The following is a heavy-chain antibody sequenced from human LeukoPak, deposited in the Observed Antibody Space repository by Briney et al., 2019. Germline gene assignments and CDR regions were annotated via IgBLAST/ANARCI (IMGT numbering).Heavy chain of an antibody. CDR1: GLTFRDYA. CDR3: AKVPSTYYYGSGRVGYYMDV. Sequence: GGSLRLSCAASGLTFRDYAMSWVRQAPGKGLEWVSAISGSGGSTYYADSVKGRFTISRDNSKNTLYLQMNSLRAEDTAVYYCAKVPSTYYYGSGRVGYYMDVWGKGTTVTVSS. D-gene: IGHD3-10*01. J-gene: IGHJ6*03. CDR2: ISGSGGST. V-gene: IGHV3-23*01.